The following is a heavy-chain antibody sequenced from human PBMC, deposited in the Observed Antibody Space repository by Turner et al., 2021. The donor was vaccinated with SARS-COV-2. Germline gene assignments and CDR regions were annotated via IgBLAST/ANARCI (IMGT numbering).Heavy chain of an antibody. D-gene: IGHD3-3*01. Sequence: EVQLVESGGGLVKPGGSLRLACAASAFTFSSYSMNGVRQAPGKGLEWVSSISSSSSYIYYADSVKGQFTISRNNAKNSLYLQMNSLRAEYTAVYYCARSRLDFWSDYYMGSFNYWGQGTLVTVSS. CDR3: ARSRLDFWSDYYMGSFNY. V-gene: IGHV3-21*01. CDR1: AFTFSSYS. J-gene: IGHJ4*02. CDR2: ISSSSSYI.